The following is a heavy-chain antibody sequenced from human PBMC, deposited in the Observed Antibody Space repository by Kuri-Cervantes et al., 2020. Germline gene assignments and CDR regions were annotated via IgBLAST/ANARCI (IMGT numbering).Heavy chain of an antibody. V-gene: IGHV4-59*01. CDR2: IYYSGST. CDR1: GGSISSYY. Sequence: GSLRLSCTVSGGSISSYYWNWIRQPPGKGLEWIGYIYYSGSTNYSPSLTSRVTISVDTSKNQFSLKLSSVTAADTAVYYCARGAPYCGGDCYPDAIYYFYYMDVWGKGTTVTVSS. CDR3: ARGAPYCGGDCYPDAIYYFYYMDV. D-gene: IGHD2-21*02. J-gene: IGHJ6*03.